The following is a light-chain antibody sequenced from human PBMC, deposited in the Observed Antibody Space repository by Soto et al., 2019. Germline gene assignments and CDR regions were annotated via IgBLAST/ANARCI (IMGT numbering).Light chain of an antibody. CDR1: QVIGNN. Sequence: DIQMTQSPSSLSASVGDRVTLTCRASQVIGNNLGWYQQKPGKAPKRLIYAAYTLEGGVPSRFSGSGSATEFTLTISSLQSEDVATYYCLQHHTYPFTFGQGTKLEI. J-gene: IGKJ2*01. CDR2: AAY. CDR3: LQHHTYPFT. V-gene: IGKV1-17*01.